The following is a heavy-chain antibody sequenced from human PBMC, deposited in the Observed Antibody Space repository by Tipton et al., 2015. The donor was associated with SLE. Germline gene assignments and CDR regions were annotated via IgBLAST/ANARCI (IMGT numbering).Heavy chain of an antibody. V-gene: IGHV4-34*01. Sequence: LRLSCAASGFTFSDYYMSWIRQPPGKGLEWIGEINHSGSTNYNPSLKSRVTISVDTSKNQFSLKLSSVTAADTAVYYCARGIKGPFDYWGQGTLVTVSS. CDR2: INHSGST. CDR1: GFTFSDYY. CDR3: ARGIKGPFDY. J-gene: IGHJ4*02.